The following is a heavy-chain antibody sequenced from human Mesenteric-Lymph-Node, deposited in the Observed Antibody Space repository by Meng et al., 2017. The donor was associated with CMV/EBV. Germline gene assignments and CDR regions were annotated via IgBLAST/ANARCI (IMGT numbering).Heavy chain of an antibody. V-gene: IGHV3-21*04. CDR3: ARDLGNGNPSFFDD. D-gene: IGHD1-1*01. CDR2: TASIGPSI. CDR1: AFNFHTYG. Sequence: GESLKISCASSAFNFHTYGMNWVRQVPGRGLEWIASTASIGPSIYYADSVRGRFTISRDNARKSLYLQMNSLRVEDTAVYFCARDLGNGNPSFFDDWGQGTLVTISS. J-gene: IGHJ4*02.